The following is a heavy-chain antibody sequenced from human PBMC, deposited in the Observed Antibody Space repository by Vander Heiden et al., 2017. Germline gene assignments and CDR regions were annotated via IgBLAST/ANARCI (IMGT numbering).Heavy chain of an antibody. V-gene: IGHV3-74*01. CDR3: ARDSYSSGDY. Sequence: EVHLVESGGGLVQPVLSLILSFASSGFPFSSSWMHWVRQAPGKGLVWVSRIKSDGSSTYYADSVKGRFTISRDNAKNTLYLQMDSLRADDTAVYYCARDSYSSGDYWGQGTLVTVSS. J-gene: IGHJ4*02. CDR1: GFPFSSSW. CDR2: IKSDGSST. D-gene: IGHD6-19*01.